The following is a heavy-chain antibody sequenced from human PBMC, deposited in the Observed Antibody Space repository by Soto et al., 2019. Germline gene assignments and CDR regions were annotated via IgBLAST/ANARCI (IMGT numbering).Heavy chain of an antibody. V-gene: IGHV1-2*04. D-gene: IGHD5-18*01. CDR3: ARGFMDTAMVRGGTFDY. CDR2: INPNSGGT. CDR1: GYTFTGYY. Sequence: GASVKVSCKASGYTFTGYYMHCVRQAPGQGLEWMGWINPNSGGTNYAQKFQGWVTMTRDTSISTAYMELSRLRSDDTAVYYCARGFMDTAMVRGGTFDYWGQGTLVTVSS. J-gene: IGHJ4*02.